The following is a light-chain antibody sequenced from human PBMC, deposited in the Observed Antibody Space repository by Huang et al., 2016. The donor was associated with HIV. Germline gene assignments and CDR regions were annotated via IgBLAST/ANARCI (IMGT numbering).Light chain of an antibody. Sequence: RVLTQSPGTLSVSPGERATLSCRTSQGIGNSLAWYQLRPGQAPRILIYEASIRASNIPARFSGGGSEIDFTLTISSLQSEDSAIYYCQQYHEWPRTFGQGTKVEIK. CDR2: EAS. CDR1: QGIGNS. J-gene: IGKJ2*01. V-gene: IGKV3-15*01. CDR3: QQYHEWPRT.